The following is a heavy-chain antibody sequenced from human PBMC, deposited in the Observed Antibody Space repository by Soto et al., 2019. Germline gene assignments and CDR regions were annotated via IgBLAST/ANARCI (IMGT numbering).Heavy chain of an antibody. V-gene: IGHV3-11*06. CDR2: ISSSSSYT. J-gene: IGHJ4*02. D-gene: IGHD5-18*01. Sequence: GSLRLSGSASGFTFSDYYMSWIRQAPGKGLEWVSYISSSSSYTNYADSVKGRFTISRDNAKNSLYLQMNSLRAEDTAVYYCARVDTAMDSDYWGQGTLVTVYS. CDR1: GFTFSDYY. CDR3: ARVDTAMDSDY.